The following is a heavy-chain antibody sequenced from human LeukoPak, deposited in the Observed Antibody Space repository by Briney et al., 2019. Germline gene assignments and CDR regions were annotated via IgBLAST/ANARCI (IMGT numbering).Heavy chain of an antibody. D-gene: IGHD2-21*02. CDR3: ARVAYCGGDCYPIDY. CDR2: ISSSGSTI. Sequence: PGGSLRLSCAASGFTFSSYEMNWVRQAPGKGLEWVSYISSSGSTIHYADSVKGRFTISRDNAKNSLYLQMNSLRAEDTAVYYCARVAYCGGDCYPIDYWGQGTLVTVSS. CDR1: GFTFSSYE. V-gene: IGHV3-48*03. J-gene: IGHJ4*02.